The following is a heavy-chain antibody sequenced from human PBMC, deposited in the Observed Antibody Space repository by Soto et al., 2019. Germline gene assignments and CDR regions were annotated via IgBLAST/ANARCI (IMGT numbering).Heavy chain of an antibody. V-gene: IGHV3-53*04. CDR2: LYSGGAT. J-gene: IGHJ4*02. CDR3: VRGRYGSEIH. Sequence: AGGSLRLSCASSGCIVSSNYMTLVRQAPGKGLEWVSLLYSGGATHYAASVKGRFTISSHSSQNTLFLQMNSLRTEDTATYYCVRGRYGSEIHWGQGTKVTVSS. D-gene: IGHD3-10*01. CDR1: GCIVSSNY.